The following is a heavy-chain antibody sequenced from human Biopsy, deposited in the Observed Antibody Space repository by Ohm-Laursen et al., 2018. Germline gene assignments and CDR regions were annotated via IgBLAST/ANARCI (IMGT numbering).Heavy chain of an antibody. V-gene: IGHV1-58*02. CDR1: GFTFNRSA. CDR3: ASRPICGGDCSSGFDY. CDR2: IVVGGGNT. J-gene: IGHJ4*02. Sequence: SSVKVSCKASGFTFNRSAMQWVRQARGQRLEWIGWIVVGGGNTNYAQKFQERVTITRDMSTSTAYMELSSLRSEDTAVYYCASRPICGGDCSSGFDYWGQGTLVTVSS. D-gene: IGHD2-21*02.